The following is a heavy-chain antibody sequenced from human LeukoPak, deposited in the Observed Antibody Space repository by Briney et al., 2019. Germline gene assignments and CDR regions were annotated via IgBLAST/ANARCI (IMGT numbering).Heavy chain of an antibody. CDR1: GYTFTSYG. CDR3: ARGVPAAMKHYYYMDV. CDR2: ISAYNGNT. J-gene: IGHJ6*03. Sequence: ASVKVSCKASGYTFTSYGISWVRQAPGQGLEWVGWISAYNGNTNYAQKLQGRVTMTTDTSTSTAYMELRSLRSDDTAVYYCARGVPAAMKHYYYMDVWGKGTTVTISS. D-gene: IGHD2-2*01. V-gene: IGHV1-18*01.